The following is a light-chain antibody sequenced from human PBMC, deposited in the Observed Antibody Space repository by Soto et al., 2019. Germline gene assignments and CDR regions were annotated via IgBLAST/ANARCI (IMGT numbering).Light chain of an antibody. J-gene: IGKJ1*01. CDR3: QQDYNLPPWT. CDR2: GAS. CDR1: QSVSSSC. V-gene: IGKV3D-7*01. Sequence: EIVMTQSPATLSLSPGERATLSCRASQSVSSSCLSWYQQKPGQAPRLLIYGASTRATGIPARFSGSGSGTDFPLTLSSLQPEDFAVYYCQQDYNLPPWTFGQGTKVEIK.